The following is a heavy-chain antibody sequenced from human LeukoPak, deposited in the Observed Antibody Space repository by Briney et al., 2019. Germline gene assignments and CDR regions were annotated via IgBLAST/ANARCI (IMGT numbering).Heavy chain of an antibody. Sequence: PGGSLRLSCAASGFTFTSIAMTWVRQAPGKGLEWVSTIRGTEDSTHYADSVKGRFIISRDKSKNMLYLQMNGLRAEDTAIYYCAKGQELDDGVFDSWGQGTLVTVSS. CDR1: GFTFTSIA. D-gene: IGHD1-1*01. CDR3: AKGQELDDGVFDS. J-gene: IGHJ4*02. CDR2: IRGTEDST. V-gene: IGHV3-23*01.